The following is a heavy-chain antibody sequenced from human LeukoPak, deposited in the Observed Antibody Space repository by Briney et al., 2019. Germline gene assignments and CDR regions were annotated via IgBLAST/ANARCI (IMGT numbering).Heavy chain of an antibody. Sequence: GESLQISCKGSGYSFTSYWIGWVRQMPGKGLEWMGIIYPGDSDTTYSPSFQGQVTISADKSISTAYLQWSSLKASDTAMYYCARRDGYCSSTSCYADYYYGMDVWGQGITVTVS. CDR2: IYPGDSDT. CDR3: ARRDGYCSSTSCYADYYYGMDV. D-gene: IGHD2-2*01. V-gene: IGHV5-51*01. CDR1: GYSFTSYW. J-gene: IGHJ6*02.